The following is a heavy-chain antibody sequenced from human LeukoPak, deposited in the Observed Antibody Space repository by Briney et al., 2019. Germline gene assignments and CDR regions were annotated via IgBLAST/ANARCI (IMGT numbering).Heavy chain of an antibody. J-gene: IGHJ4*02. Sequence: GGSLRLSCAASEFSVGSDYMTWVRQAPGKGLEWVSLIYSGGSTYYADSVKGRFTISRDNAKNSLYLQMNSLRSDDAAVYYCARASQPRRWSSSSDYWGQGTLVTVSS. CDR2: IYSGGST. CDR1: EFSVGSDY. V-gene: IGHV3-53*05. CDR3: ARASQPRRWSSSSDY. D-gene: IGHD6-6*01.